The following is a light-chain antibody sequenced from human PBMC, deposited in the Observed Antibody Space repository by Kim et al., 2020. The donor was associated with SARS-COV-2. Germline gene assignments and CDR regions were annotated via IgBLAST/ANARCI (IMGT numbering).Light chain of an antibody. CDR2: DVS. CDR1: SNDVGGYNY. J-gene: IGLJ3*02. CDR3: SSYTSSSTPCV. Sequence: QSHTIACSVTSNDVGGYNYVTWYQQHPGKAPKLMVYDVSNRPSGVSNRFSGSRSGNTASLTISGLQAEDEADYYCSSYTSSSTPCVFGGGTQLTVL. V-gene: IGLV2-14*03.